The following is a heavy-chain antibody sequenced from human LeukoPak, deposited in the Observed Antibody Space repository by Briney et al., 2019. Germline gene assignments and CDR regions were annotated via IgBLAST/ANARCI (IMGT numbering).Heavy chain of an antibody. J-gene: IGHJ4*02. CDR2: ISTDGYTT. D-gene: IGHD2-15*01. V-gene: IGHV3-74*01. CDR3: VVGGSPGY. Sequence: GGSLRLSCAASGLAFSAYKMHWVRQAPREGPVWDSRISTDGYTTDYADFVQGRFTASRDNTKNTWSLEMNSLRAEDTAVYYCVVGGSPGYWGQGTLVTVSS. CDR1: GLAFSAYK.